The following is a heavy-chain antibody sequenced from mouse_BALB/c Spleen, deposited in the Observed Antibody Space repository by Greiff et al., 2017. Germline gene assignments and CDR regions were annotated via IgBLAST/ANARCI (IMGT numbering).Heavy chain of an antibody. D-gene: IGHD2-2*01. J-gene: IGHJ4*01. CDR3: ARDYGYPYYAMDY. Sequence: EVKLVESGGGLVQPGGSRKLSCAASGFTFSSFGMHWVRQAPEKGLEWVAYISSGSSTIYYADTVKGRFTISRDNPKNTLFLQMTSLRSEDTAMYYCARDYGYPYYAMDYWGQGTSVTVSS. CDR1: GFTFSSFG. CDR2: ISSGSSTI. V-gene: IGHV5-17*02.